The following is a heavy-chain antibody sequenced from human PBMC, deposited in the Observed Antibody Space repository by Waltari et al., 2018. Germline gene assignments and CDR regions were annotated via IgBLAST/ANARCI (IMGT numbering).Heavy chain of an antibody. Sequence: QVQLVESGGGVVQPGGSLRLACAASGFTFSCYGMHWVRQAPGKGLEWVAFIRYDGSNKYYADSVKGRFTISRDNSKNTLYLQMNSLRAEDTAVYYCAKDYGDYNYYYYMDVWGKGTTVTVSS. CDR2: IRYDGSNK. J-gene: IGHJ6*03. V-gene: IGHV3-30*02. CDR1: GFTFSCYG. D-gene: IGHD4-17*01. CDR3: AKDYGDYNYYYYMDV.